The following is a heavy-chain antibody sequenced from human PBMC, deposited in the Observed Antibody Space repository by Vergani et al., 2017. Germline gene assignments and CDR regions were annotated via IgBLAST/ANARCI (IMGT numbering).Heavy chain of an antibody. CDR2: IIPILGIA. CDR3: ARVLRAYCGGDCDEFVYFQH. D-gene: IGHD2-21*02. V-gene: IGHV1-69*04. Sequence: QVQLVQSGAEVKKPGSSVKVSCKASGGTFSSYAISWVRQAPGQGLEWMGRIIPILGIANYAQKFQGRVTITADKSTSTAYMELSSLRSEDTAVYYCARVLRAYCGGDCDEFVYFQHWGQGTLVTVSS. CDR1: GGTFSSYA. J-gene: IGHJ1*01.